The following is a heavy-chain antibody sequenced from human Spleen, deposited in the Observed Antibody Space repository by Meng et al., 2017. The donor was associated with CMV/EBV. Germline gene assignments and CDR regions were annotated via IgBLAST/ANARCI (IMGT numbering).Heavy chain of an antibody. J-gene: IGHJ4*02. CDR1: GFTFGSYA. V-gene: IGHV3-23*01. CDR2: IIGNGGST. Sequence: GGSLRLSCAASGFTFGSYAMTWVRQAPGKGLEWVSTIIGNGGSTYYTDSVKGRFTLSRDNPKNTLYLQMNSPRAEDTALYYCAKGRGGTTSSYDSWGQGTLVTVSS. D-gene: IGHD2-2*01. CDR3: AKGRGGTTSSYDS.